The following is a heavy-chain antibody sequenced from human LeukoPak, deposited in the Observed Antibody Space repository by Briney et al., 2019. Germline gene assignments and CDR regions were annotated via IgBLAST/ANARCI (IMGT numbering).Heavy chain of an antibody. V-gene: IGHV3-30*02. Sequence: GGSLRLSCATSGFTFRSYGMHWVRQAPGKGLEWVAFIRYDANNKYYADSVKGRFTISRDNSKNTLYLQMNSLRAEDTALYYCAKDKGWQLAPLDYWGQGTLVTVSS. D-gene: IGHD6-6*01. CDR2: IRYDANNK. J-gene: IGHJ4*02. CDR1: GFTFRSYG. CDR3: AKDKGWQLAPLDY.